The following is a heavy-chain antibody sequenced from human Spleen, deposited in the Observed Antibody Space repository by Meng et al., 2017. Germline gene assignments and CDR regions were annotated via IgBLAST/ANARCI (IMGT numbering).Heavy chain of an antibody. D-gene: IGHD3-22*01. Sequence: SETLSLTCTVSGGSISSSSYYWGWIRQPPGKGLEWIGSIYYSGSTYYNPSLKSRVTISVDTSKNQFSLKLSSATAADTAVYYCASSPTRITMIVVVIPDAYDIWGQGTMVTVSS. J-gene: IGHJ3*02. CDR3: ASSPTRITMIVVVIPDAYDI. CDR1: GGSISSSSYY. CDR2: IYYSGST. V-gene: IGHV4-39*07.